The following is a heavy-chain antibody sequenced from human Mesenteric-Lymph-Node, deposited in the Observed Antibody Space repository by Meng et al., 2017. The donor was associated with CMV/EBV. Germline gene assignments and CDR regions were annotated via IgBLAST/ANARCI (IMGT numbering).Heavy chain of an antibody. D-gene: IGHD2-21*01. Sequence: ASVKVSCKASGYTFTHYYIHWVRQAPAQGLEWMGWINPSSGGTNYAQKFQGRVTMTSDTSASTVYMELSSLRSEDTAVYYCARHSLIDYYYGMDVWGQGTTVTVSS. V-gene: IGHV1-2*02. CDR1: GYTFTHYY. CDR2: INPSSGGT. J-gene: IGHJ6*02. CDR3: ARHSLIDYYYGMDV.